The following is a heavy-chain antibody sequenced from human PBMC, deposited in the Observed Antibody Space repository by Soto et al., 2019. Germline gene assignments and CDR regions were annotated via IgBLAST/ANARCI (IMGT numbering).Heavy chain of an antibody. CDR2: ISYDGSNK. CDR1: GFTFSSYG. J-gene: IGHJ4*02. Sequence: GGSLRLSCAASGFTFSSYGMHWVRQAPGKGLEWVAVISYDGSNKYYADSVKGRFTISRDNSKNTLYLQMNSLRAEDTAVYYCAKDWPDYSNYFDYWGQGTLVTVSS. V-gene: IGHV3-30*18. CDR3: AKDWPDYSNYFDY. D-gene: IGHD4-4*01.